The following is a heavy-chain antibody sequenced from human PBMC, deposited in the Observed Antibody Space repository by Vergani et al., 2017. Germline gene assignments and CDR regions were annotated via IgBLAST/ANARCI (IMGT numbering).Heavy chain of an antibody. CDR2: ISGSGGNT. D-gene: IGHD2-2*01. Sequence: VQLVEWGGGVVQPGGSLRLSCTASGFTFSSYAMSWVRQVPGKGLEWVSGISGSGGNTYYANSVKGRFTISRDNSKNTLYLQMNSLRADDTAVYYCAKGVYCSSTSCYEGRGYYYGMGVWGQGTTVTFSS. CDR1: GFTFSSYA. J-gene: IGHJ6*02. CDR3: AKGVYCSSTSCYEGRGYYYGMGV. V-gene: IGHV3-23*04.